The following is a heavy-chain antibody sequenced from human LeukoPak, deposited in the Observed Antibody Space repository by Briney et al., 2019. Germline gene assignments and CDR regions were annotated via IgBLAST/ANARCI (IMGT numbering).Heavy chain of an antibody. V-gene: IGHV7-4-1*02. CDR2: INTNTGNP. CDR3: ARSRRVVVPSTLNSADDYYYYMDV. CDR1: GYTFTYYG. D-gene: IGHD2-15*01. J-gene: IGHJ6*03. Sequence: ASVKVSCKASGYTFTYYGLNWVRQAPGQGLECLGGINTNTGNPTYGQGFTGRFVFSFDTSVSTAYLEISSLKAEDTAIYYCARSRRVVVPSTLNSADDYYYYMDVWGKGTTVTVSS.